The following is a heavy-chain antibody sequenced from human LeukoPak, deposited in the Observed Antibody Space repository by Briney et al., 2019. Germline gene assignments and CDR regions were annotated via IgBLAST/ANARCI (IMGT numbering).Heavy chain of an antibody. J-gene: IGHJ4*02. CDR2: IRYDGSNK. V-gene: IGHV3-30*02. Sequence: GGSLRLSCAASGFTFSSYGMHWVRQAPGKGLEWVAFIRYDGSNKYYADSVKGRFTISRDNAKNTLYLQMNTLRADDTAVYYCAKDHGSSDWYYFDYWGQGTLVTVSS. CDR3: AKDHGSSDWYYFDY. CDR1: GFTFSSYG. D-gene: IGHD6-13*01.